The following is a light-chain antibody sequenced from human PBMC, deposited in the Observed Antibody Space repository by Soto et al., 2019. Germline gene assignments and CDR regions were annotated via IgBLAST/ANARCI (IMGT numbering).Light chain of an antibody. Sequence: EIVLTQSPATLSLSPGERATLSCRASQSVSSYLAWYQQKPGQAPRLLIYDASNRATGIPARFSGSGSGTDFTLTIRSVEPGDFPVYYWQQRSNWPPRITFPQEPRLQ. V-gene: IGKV3-11*01. CDR1: QSVSSY. J-gene: IGKJ5*01. CDR2: DAS. CDR3: QQRSNWPPRIT.